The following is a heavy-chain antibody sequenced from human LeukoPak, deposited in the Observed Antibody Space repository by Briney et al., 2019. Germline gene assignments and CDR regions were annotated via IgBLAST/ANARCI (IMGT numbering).Heavy chain of an antibody. CDR1: GYTFTSYY. J-gene: IGHJ4*02. D-gene: IGHD2-8*01. CDR3: ARSGYCTNGVCYLYYFDY. V-gene: IGHV1-46*01. CDR2: INPSGGSI. Sequence: ASVKVSCKASGYTFTSYYMHWVRQAPGQGLEWMGVINPSGGSISYAQKFQGRVTMTRDTSTSTVYMELSSLRPEDTAVYYCARSGYCTNGVCYLYYFDYWGQGTLVTVSS.